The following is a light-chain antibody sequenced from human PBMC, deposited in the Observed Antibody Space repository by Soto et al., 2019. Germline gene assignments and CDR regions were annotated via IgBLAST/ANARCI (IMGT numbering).Light chain of an antibody. J-gene: IGKJ2*01. Sequence: DVQMAQSPSAMSASVGDRVTIACRAWQDISRFVAWFQHKPGRAPERLIYETSNLQPGVPSRFSGSGSGTEFTLAISGLQPEDFATYYCLQHNTYPYTFGQGTKLEIK. V-gene: IGKV1-17*03. CDR3: LQHNTYPYT. CDR1: QDISRF. CDR2: ETS.